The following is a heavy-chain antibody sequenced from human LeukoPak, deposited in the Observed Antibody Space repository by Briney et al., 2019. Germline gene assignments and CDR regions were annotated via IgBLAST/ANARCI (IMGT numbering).Heavy chain of an antibody. D-gene: IGHD6-13*01. CDR2: IYYSGST. Sequence: PSETLSLTCTVSGGSISSGSYYWSWVRQPPGKGLEWIGYIYYSGSTYYNPSLKSRVAISVDTSKNQFSLNLSSVTAADTAVYYCARSSFYSSSWYFDYWGRGTLVTVSS. CDR1: GGSISSGSYY. J-gene: IGHJ4*02. V-gene: IGHV4-30-4*08. CDR3: ARSSFYSSSWYFDY.